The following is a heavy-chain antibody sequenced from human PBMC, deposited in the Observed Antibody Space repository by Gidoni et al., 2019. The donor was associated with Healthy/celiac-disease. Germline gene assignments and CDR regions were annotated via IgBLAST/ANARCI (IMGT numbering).Heavy chain of an antibody. D-gene: IGHD3-10*02. J-gene: IGHJ4*02. Sequence: EVQLVQSGAEVTKPGVSLKISCKGSGYSVTSYWIGWVRQMPGEGLEWRGIIYPGDSNTRYSPSFQGQVTISADKSISTAYLQWSSLKASDTAMYYCARLIVFRELSYFDYWGQGTLVTVSS. V-gene: IGHV5-51*01. CDR1: GYSVTSYW. CDR3: ARLIVFRELSYFDY. CDR2: IYPGDSNT.